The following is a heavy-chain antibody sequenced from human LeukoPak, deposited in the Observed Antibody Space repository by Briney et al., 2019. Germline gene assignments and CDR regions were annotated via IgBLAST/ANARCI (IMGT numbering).Heavy chain of an antibody. J-gene: IGHJ4*02. Sequence: GGALRLSCAASGFTFSKAWMSWVRQAPGKGLEWVGRIKSKTDGGTTDYAAPVKDRFTIARDDSKNTLYLQMNSLKTEDTAVYYCAWHYYDYWGQGTLVTVSS. CDR2: IKSKTDGGTT. V-gene: IGHV3-15*01. CDR1: GFTFSKAW. CDR3: AWHYYDY.